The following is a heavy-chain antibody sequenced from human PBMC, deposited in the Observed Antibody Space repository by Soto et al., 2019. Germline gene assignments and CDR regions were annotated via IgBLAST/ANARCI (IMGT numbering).Heavy chain of an antibody. D-gene: IGHD6-13*01. J-gene: IGHJ3*02. CDR3: ARDRIAAKNAFDI. CDR1: GFTFSDYY. V-gene: IGHV3-11*01. CDR2: ISSSGSTI. Sequence: GGSLRLSCAASGFTFSDYYISWIRQAPGKGLEWVSYISSSGSTIYYADSVKGRFTISRDNAKNSLYLQMNSLRAEDTAVYYCARDRIAAKNAFDIWGQGTMVTVSS.